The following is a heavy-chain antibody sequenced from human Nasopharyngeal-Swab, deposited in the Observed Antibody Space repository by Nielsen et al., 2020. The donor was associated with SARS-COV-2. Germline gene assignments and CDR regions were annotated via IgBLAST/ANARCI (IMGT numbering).Heavy chain of an antibody. D-gene: IGHD3-22*01. V-gene: IGHV4-61*01. J-gene: IGHJ4*02. CDR3: ARDRKAYYDSSGFDY. CDR1: GDSVSSGSYY. Sequence: SETLSLTCTVSGDSVSSGSYYWSWIRQPPGKGLEWIGYIYYTGSTNYNPSLKSRVTISVGTSKNQFSLKLSSVTAADTAVYYCARDRKAYYDSSGFDYWGQGTLVTVSS. CDR2: IYYTGST.